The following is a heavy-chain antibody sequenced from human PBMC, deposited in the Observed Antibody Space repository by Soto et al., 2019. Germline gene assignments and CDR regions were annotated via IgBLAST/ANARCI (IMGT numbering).Heavy chain of an antibody. CDR3: ARDPSVSGWYYYYGMDV. V-gene: IGHV4-59*01. Sequence: SETRSRTWTVSGGSISSYCWSWMRQPPGKGLEWIGYIYYSGSTNYNPSLKSRVTISVDTSKNQFSLKLSSVTAADTAVYYCARDPSVSGWYYYYGMDVWGQGTTVTVSS. D-gene: IGHD6-19*01. CDR2: IYYSGST. CDR1: GGSISSYC. J-gene: IGHJ6*02.